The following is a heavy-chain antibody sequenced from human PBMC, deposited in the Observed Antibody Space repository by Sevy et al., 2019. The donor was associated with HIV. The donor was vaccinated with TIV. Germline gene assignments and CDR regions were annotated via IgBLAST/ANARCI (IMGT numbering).Heavy chain of an antibody. CDR3: ARGNSGSFDY. CDR2: INQNGSAK. D-gene: IGHD3-22*01. J-gene: IGHJ4*02. V-gene: IGHV3-7*04. Sequence: GGSLRLSCAASGFTFSNYWMTWFRQAPGKGLEWVANINQNGSAKNYVDSVKGRFIISRDNAKNSVYLQMNSLRPEDTAIYYCARGNSGSFDYWGQGTLVTVSS. CDR1: GFTFSNYW.